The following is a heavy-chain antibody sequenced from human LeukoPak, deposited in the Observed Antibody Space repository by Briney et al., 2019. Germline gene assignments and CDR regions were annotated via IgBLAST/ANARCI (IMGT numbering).Heavy chain of an antibody. CDR2: IYSGGST. CDR1: GFTVSSNY. V-gene: IGHV3-53*01. D-gene: IGHD3-10*01. CDR3: ARARGPLDY. J-gene: IGHJ4*02. Sequence: PGGSLRLSCAASGFTVSSNYMSWVRHAPRKGLECVSVIYSGGSTYYADSVKGRFTISRDNSKNTLYLQMNSLRADNTAVYYCARARGPLDYWGQGTLVTVSS.